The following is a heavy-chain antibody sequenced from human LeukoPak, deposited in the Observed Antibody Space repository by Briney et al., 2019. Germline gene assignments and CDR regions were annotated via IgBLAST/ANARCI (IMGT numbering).Heavy chain of an antibody. CDR3: ARDPYSSTWSYGMDV. J-gene: IGHJ6*02. CDR2: ISYDGSNK. D-gene: IGHD6-6*01. Sequence: PGGSLRLSCAASGFTFSSYPMHWVRQAPGKGLEWVAVISYDGSNKDYADSVKGRFTISRDNSKNTLYLQMNSLRAEDTAMYYCARDPYSSTWSYGMDVWGQGTTVTVSS. V-gene: IGHV3-30-3*01. CDR1: GFTFSSYP.